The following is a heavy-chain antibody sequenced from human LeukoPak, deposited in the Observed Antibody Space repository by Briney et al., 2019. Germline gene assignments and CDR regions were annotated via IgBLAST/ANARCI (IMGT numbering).Heavy chain of an antibody. CDR3: ARDIGDIVVVSAAPGLDY. J-gene: IGHJ4*02. Sequence: GGSLRLSCAASGSTFDDYAMHWVRQAPGKGLEWVSLISGDGSSTYYADSVKGRFTISRDNSKNSLYLQMNSLRTEDTAVYYCARDIGDIVVVSAAPGLDYWGQGTLVTVSS. D-gene: IGHD2-2*01. V-gene: IGHV3-43*02. CDR2: ISGDGSST. CDR1: GSTFDDYA.